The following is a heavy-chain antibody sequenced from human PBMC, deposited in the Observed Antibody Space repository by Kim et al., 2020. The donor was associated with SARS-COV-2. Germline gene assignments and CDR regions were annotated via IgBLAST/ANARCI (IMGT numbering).Heavy chain of an antibody. CDR2: INPNSGGT. CDR1: GYTFTGYY. Sequence: ASVKVSCKASGYTFTGYYMHWVRQAPGQGLEWMGWINPNSGGTNYAQKFQGWVTMTRDTSISTAYMELGRLSSDDTAVYYCARDKGFSSGWSDFQFDYWGQGTLVTFAS. D-gene: IGHD6-19*01. J-gene: IGHJ4*02. V-gene: IGHV1-2*04. CDR3: ARDKGFSSGWSDFQFDY.